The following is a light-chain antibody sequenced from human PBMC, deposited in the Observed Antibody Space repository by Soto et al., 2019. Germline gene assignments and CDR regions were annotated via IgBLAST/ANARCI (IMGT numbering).Light chain of an antibody. Sequence: DIVMTQSPDSLAVSLGERAPINCKSSQSVLYSSNNKNYLAWYQQKPGQPPKLLIYWASTRESGVPDRFSGSGSGTDFTLTISSLQAEDVAVYYCQQYYSTLLITFGQGTRLEIK. CDR3: QQYYSTLLIT. V-gene: IGKV4-1*01. CDR2: WAS. J-gene: IGKJ5*01. CDR1: QSVLYSSNNKNY.